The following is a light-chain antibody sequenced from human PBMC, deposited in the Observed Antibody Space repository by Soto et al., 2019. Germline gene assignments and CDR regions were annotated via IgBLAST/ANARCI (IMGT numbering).Light chain of an antibody. CDR1: QTISSY. V-gene: IGKV1-39*01. CDR3: QQTFRTPHT. Sequence: DIQMTQSPASLSASVGDRVTITCRASQTISSYLNWYQQKAGAAPKLLIYSASTLQSGVPSRFSGSGFGTDYTLTLSSLQTADFAVYYCQQTFRTPHTFGQGTKLDIK. J-gene: IGKJ2*01. CDR2: SAS.